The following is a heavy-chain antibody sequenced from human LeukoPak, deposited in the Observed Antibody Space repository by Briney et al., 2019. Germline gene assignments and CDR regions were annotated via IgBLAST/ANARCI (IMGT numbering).Heavy chain of an antibody. CDR1: GFTFSSYS. D-gene: IGHD4-23*01. J-gene: IGHJ4*02. CDR2: ISSSGTYI. Sequence: GGSLRLSCAASGFTFSSYSMNWVRQAPGKGLEWVSFISSSGTYIYYADSMKGRFTISRDNAKNSLYLQMNSLRAKDTAVYYCARNGGNSDFDYWGQGTLVTVSS. V-gene: IGHV3-21*01. CDR3: ARNGGNSDFDY.